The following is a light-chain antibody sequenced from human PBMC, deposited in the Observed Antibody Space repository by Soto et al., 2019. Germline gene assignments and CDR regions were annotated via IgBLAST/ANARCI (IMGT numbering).Light chain of an antibody. CDR2: KAS. CDR1: QTISSW. CDR3: QHYNNYSEA. V-gene: IGKV1-5*03. J-gene: IGKJ1*01. Sequence: DIQMPQSPSTLSGSVGDRVTITCRASQTISSWLAWYQQKPGKAPKLLIYKASTLKSGVPSRFSGSGSGTEFNLTISSLQPDAFANYYCQHYNNYSEAFGQGTKVELK.